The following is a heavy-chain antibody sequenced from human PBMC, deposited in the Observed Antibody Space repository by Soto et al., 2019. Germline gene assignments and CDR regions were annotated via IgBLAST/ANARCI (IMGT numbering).Heavy chain of an antibody. Sequence: QVQLVESGGGVVQPGRSLRLSCAASGFTFSSYGMHWVRQAPGKGLEWVAVISYDGSNKYYADSVKGRFTISRDNSKNTLYLQMNSLRAEDTAVYYCEKDRADYGGLPMDFWGQGTLVTVSS. V-gene: IGHV3-30*18. CDR3: EKDRADYGGLPMDF. CDR2: ISYDGSNK. J-gene: IGHJ4*02. D-gene: IGHD4-17*01. CDR1: GFTFSSYG.